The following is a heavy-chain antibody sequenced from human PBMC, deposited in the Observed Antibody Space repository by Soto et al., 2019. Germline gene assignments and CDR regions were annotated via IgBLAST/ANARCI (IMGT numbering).Heavy chain of an antibody. CDR3: ARTGSYSYYFDY. V-gene: IGHV4-59*01. CDR2: IYYSGST. CDR1: GGSISSYY. Sequence: QVQLQESGPGLVKPSETLSLTCTVSGGSISSYYWSWIRQPPGKGLEWIGYIYYSGSTNYNPSLKSRVTISVDTSKNQFSLKLSSVTAADTAVYYCARTGSYSYYFDYWGQGTLVTVSS. J-gene: IGHJ4*02. D-gene: IGHD1-26*01.